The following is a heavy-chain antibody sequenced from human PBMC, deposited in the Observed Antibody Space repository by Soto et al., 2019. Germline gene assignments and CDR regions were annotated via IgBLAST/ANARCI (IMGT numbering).Heavy chain of an antibody. CDR1: GFSLTTSGVG. J-gene: IGHJ4*02. Sequence: QITLNESGPTVVRPTETLTLTCRFSGFSLTTSGVGVGWIRQSPGKAPEWLALIYWDDDKRYSASLKSRLTITKYTSKHQVVLTVSDLDPTDTATYYCAHRVLRTVFGLVTTTAIYFHFWGQGTPVAVSS. CDR2: IYWDDDK. D-gene: IGHD3-3*01. V-gene: IGHV2-5*02. CDR3: AHRVLRTVFGLVTTTAIYFHF.